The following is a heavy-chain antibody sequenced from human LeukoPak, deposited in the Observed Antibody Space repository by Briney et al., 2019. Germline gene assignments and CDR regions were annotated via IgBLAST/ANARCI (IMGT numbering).Heavy chain of an antibody. CDR3: ARDSTVYSDYIF. Sequence: SETLSLTCTVSGGSISSGGYYWSWIRQHPGKGLEWIGYIYYSGSTYYNPSLKSRVTISVDTSKNQFSLKLSSVTAADTAVYYCARDSTVYSDYIFWGQGTLVTVSS. CDR2: IYYSGST. V-gene: IGHV4-31*03. J-gene: IGHJ4*02. CDR1: GGSISSGGYY. D-gene: IGHD4-11*01.